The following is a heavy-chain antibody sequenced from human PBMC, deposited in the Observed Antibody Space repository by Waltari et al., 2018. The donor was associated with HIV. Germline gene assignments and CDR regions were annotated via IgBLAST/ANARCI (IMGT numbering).Heavy chain of an antibody. CDR1: GYTFTGSY. V-gene: IGHV1-2*02. J-gene: IGHJ4*02. Sequence: QVQLVQSGAEVTKPGASVKVSCTASGYTFTGSYMHWVRQAPGQGLEWMGWINPNSGGTNYAQKFQGRVTMTRDTSISTAYMELSRLRSDDTAVYYCARIDRDDIVVVPAQDYWGQGTLVTVSS. CDR3: ARIDRDDIVVVPAQDY. D-gene: IGHD2-2*01. CDR2: INPNSGGT.